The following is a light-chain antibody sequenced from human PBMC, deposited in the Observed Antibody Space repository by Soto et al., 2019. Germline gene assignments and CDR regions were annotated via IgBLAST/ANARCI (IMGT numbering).Light chain of an antibody. Sequence: DIQMTQSPSSLSASVGDRVTITCRASQSVSSYLNWYQQKPGRAPKLLIYAVFSLQSEVPSRFSGGGSGTDFTLTISNLHPEDFSTYYCQQSYSIPWTFGQGTKVEIK. CDR3: QQSYSIPWT. CDR2: AVF. CDR1: QSVSSY. J-gene: IGKJ1*01. V-gene: IGKV1-39*01.